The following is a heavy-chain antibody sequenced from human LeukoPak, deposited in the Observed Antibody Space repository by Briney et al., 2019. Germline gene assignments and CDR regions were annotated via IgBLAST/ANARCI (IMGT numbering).Heavy chain of an antibody. Sequence: ASVKVSCRASGYTFTSYAMHWVRQAPGQGLEWMGWISAYNGNTNYAQKLQGRVTMTTDTSTSTAYMELRSLRSDDTAVYYCATNQVRVYYDSTPGDYYYYYMDVWGKGTTVTVSS. D-gene: IGHD3-22*01. CDR2: ISAYNGNT. CDR3: ATNQVRVYYDSTPGDYYYYYMDV. CDR1: GYTFTSYA. J-gene: IGHJ6*03. V-gene: IGHV1-18*01.